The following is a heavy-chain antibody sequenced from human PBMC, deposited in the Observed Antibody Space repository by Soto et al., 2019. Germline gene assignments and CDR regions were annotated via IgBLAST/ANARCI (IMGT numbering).Heavy chain of an antibody. J-gene: IGHJ5*02. Sequence: SETLSLTCAVSGCSISSGGFSWSWIRQPPGKGLEWIGYIYHSGSTYNNPSLKSRVTISVDTSKNQFSLSLNSVTAADTSVYYCARGGRAVFAPIALYSRNWLDPWGQGALVTSPQ. CDR2: IYHSGST. D-gene: IGHD3-3*02. CDR3: ARGGRAVFAPIALYSRNWLDP. V-gene: IGHV4-30-2*01. CDR1: GCSISSGGFS.